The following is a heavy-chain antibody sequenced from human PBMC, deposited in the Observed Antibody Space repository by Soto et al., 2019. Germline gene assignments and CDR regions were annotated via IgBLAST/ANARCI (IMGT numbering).Heavy chain of an antibody. CDR1: GGSISSYC. CDR3: ARGSKRGYSYGLDV. D-gene: IGHD5-18*01. J-gene: IGHJ6*02. V-gene: IGHV4-59*01. Sequence: PSETLPRTCAGSGGSISSYCWSWIRQTPGKGLEWIAYIYYDGSTNYNPSLKSRVTISVDTSKNRFSLTLRSVTAADTAMYYCARGSKRGYSYGLDVWGQGTTVTVSS. CDR2: IYYDGST.